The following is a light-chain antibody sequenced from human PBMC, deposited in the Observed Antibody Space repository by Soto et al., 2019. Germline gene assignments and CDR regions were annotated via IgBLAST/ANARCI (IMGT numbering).Light chain of an antibody. CDR1: SSNIGAGFD. V-gene: IGLV1-40*01. CDR3: QSYDISLRGNV. Sequence: VLTQPPSVSGAPGQRVIMSCTGSSSNIGAGFDVHWYQQLPGSAPTLLIYGNTNRPTGVPDRFSGSKGGTSASLTITGLQADDEADYYCQSYDISLRGNVFGPGTKVTVL. J-gene: IGLJ1*01. CDR2: GNT.